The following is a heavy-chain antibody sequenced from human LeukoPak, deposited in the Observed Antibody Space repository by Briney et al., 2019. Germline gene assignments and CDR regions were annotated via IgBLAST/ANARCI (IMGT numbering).Heavy chain of an antibody. V-gene: IGHV3-30-3*01. CDR2: ISYDGSNK. D-gene: IGHD2-2*01. CDR1: GFTFSSYA. CDR3: ARDGGVVPAALGNEGYFDY. J-gene: IGHJ4*02. Sequence: PGGSLRLSCAASGFTFSSYAMHWVRQAPGKGLEWVAVISYDGSNKYYADSVKGRFTISRDNSKNTLYLQMNSLRAEDTAVYYCARDGGVVPAALGNEGYFDYWGQGTLVTVSS.